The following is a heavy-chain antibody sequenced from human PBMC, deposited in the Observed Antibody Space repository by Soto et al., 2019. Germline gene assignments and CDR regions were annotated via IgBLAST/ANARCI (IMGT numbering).Heavy chain of an antibody. CDR1: GFTFSSYA. CDR2: ISYDGSNK. CDR3: ARDYGDYVFDDPIYYGMDV. D-gene: IGHD4-17*01. V-gene: IGHV3-30-3*01. J-gene: IGHJ6*02. Sequence: QVQLVESGGGVVQPGRSLRFSCAASGFTFSSYAMHWVRQAPGKGLEWVAVISYDGSNKYYADSVKGRFTISRDNSKNTLYLQMNSLRAEDTAVYYCARDYGDYVFDDPIYYGMDVWGQGTTVTVSS.